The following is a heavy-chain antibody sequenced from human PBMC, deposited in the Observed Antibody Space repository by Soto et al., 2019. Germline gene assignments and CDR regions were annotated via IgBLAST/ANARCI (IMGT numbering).Heavy chain of an antibody. D-gene: IGHD1-1*01. Sequence: PSETLSLTCTVSGGSPSSGGYYWSWIRQHPGKGLEWIGYIYYSGSTYYNPSLKSRVTISVDTSKNQFSLKLSSVTAADTAVYYCARGRRVGTRRMPDYGMDVWGQGTTVTVSS. CDR1: GGSPSSGGYY. J-gene: IGHJ6*02. CDR3: ARGRRVGTRRMPDYGMDV. V-gene: IGHV4-31*03. CDR2: IYYSGST.